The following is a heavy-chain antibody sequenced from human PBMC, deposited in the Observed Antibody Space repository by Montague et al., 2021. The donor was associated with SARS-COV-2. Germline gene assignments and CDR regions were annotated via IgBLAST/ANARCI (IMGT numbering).Heavy chain of an antibody. CDR3: ARGRPVQGSFRHFDSISSGAPDI. J-gene: IGHJ3*02. V-gene: IGHV4-34*01. CDR1: RGSFSNYY. D-gene: IGHD3-9*01. Sequence: SETLSLTCAVSRGSFSNYYWTWIRQSPGKGLEWIGETNQGGAPNXTPSLKSRVTISLDTSKKQISLKLNSVTVADTAVFFCARGRPVQGSFRHFDSISSGAPDIWAQGSLVIVSS. CDR2: TNQGGAP.